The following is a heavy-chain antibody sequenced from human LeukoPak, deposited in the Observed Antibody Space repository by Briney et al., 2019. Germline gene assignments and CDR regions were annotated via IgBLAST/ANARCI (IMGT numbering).Heavy chain of an antibody. CDR3: AKDKGGYFDY. Sequence: GGSLRLSCAASGFTFSDYYMSWIRQAPGKGLEGVSAISGSGGSTYYADSVKGRFTISRDNSKNTLYLQMNSLRAEDTAVYYCAKDKGGYFDYWGQGTLITVSS. D-gene: IGHD3-16*01. CDR2: ISGSGGST. J-gene: IGHJ4*02. CDR1: GFTFSDYY. V-gene: IGHV3-23*01.